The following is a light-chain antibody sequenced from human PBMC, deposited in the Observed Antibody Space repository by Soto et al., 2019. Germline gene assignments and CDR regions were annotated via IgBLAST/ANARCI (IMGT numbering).Light chain of an antibody. Sequence: EVVLTQSPGTLSLSPGERATLSCRASQSVSSSYLAWYQQKPGQAPRLLIYGASSRATGLPDRFSGSGSGTDFTLTISRLEPEDFAVYYCQQYYSSPLTFGGGTKVEIK. CDR1: QSVSSSY. V-gene: IGKV3-20*01. CDR3: QQYYSSPLT. CDR2: GAS. J-gene: IGKJ4*01.